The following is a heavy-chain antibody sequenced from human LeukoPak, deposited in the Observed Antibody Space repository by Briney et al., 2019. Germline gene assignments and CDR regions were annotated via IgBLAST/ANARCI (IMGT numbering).Heavy chain of an antibody. Sequence: GASVKVSCKASGYTFTSYAMHWVRQAPGQRLEWMGWINAGNGNTKYSQKFQGRVTITRNTSISTAYMELSSLRSEDTAVYYCARAGRGYDFWSGYSNWFDPWGQGTLVTVSS. CDR1: GYTFTSYA. V-gene: IGHV1-3*01. CDR3: ARAGRGYDFWSGYSNWFDP. J-gene: IGHJ5*02. D-gene: IGHD3-3*01. CDR2: INAGNGNT.